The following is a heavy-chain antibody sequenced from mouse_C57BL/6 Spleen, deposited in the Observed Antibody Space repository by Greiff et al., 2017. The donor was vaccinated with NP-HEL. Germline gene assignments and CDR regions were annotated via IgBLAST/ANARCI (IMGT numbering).Heavy chain of an antibody. J-gene: IGHJ4*01. CDR2: ISSGGDYI. CDR1: GFTFSSYA. CDR3: TRDPITTVVAPYYAMDY. V-gene: IGHV5-9-1*02. D-gene: IGHD1-1*01. Sequence: VQLKESGEGLVKPGGSLKLSCAASGFTFSSYAMSWVRQTPEKRLEWVAYISSGGDYIYYADTVKGRFTISRDNARNTLYLQMSSLKSEDTAMYYCTRDPITTVVAPYYAMDYWGQGTSVTVSS.